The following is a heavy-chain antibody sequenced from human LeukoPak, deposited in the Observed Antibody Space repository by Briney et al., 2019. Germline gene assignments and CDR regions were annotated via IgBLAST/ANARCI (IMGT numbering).Heavy chain of an antibody. CDR1: GGSISSGSYY. J-gene: IGHJ4*02. CDR2: IYTSGST. D-gene: IGHD1-26*01. V-gene: IGHV4-61*02. Sequence: PSQTLSLTCTVSGGSISSGSYYWSWIRQPAGKGLEWIGRIYTSGSTNYNPSLKSRVTISVDTSKNQFSLKLSSVTAADTAVYYCARERGSYPWDFDYWGQGTLVTVSS. CDR3: ARERGSYPWDFDY.